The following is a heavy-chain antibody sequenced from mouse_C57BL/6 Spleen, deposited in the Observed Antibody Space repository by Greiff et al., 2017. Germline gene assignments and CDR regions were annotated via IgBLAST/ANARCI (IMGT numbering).Heavy chain of an antibody. Sequence: QVQLQQPGAELVRPGTSVKLSCKASGYTFTSYWMHWVKQRPGQGLEWIGVIDPSDSYTNYNQKFKGKATLTVDTSSSTDYMQLSSLTSEDSAVYYCARGGSYDYLDDWGQGTTLTVSS. CDR1: GYTFTSYW. J-gene: IGHJ2*01. D-gene: IGHD2-3*01. CDR2: IDPSDSYT. CDR3: ARGGSYDYLDD. V-gene: IGHV1-59*01.